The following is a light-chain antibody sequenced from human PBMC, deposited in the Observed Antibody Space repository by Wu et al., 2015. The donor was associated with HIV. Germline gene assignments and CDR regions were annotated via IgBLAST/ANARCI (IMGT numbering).Light chain of an antibody. CDR1: QSVSSSY. CDR3: QHRRT. V-gene: IGKV3D-20*02. CDR2: GAS. Sequence: EIVLTQSPGTLSLSPGERATLSCRASQSVSSSYLAWYQQKPGQAPRLLIYGASSRATGTPARFSGRGSGTDFTLSINGLESDDFALYYCQHRRTFGQGTRLEIK. J-gene: IGKJ5*01.